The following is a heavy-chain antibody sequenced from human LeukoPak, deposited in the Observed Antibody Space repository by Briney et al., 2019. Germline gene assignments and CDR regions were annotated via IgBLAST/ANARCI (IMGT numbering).Heavy chain of an antibody. J-gene: IGHJ4*02. CDR3: SRLRGYSYGYADY. D-gene: IGHD5-18*01. CDR2: IYSGGST. CDR1: GFTVSSNY. Sequence: PGGSLRLSCAASGFTVSSNYMSWVRQAPGKGLEWVSVIYSGGSTYYADSVKGRLTISRDNSKNTLYLQMNSLRAEDTAVYYCSRLRGYSYGYADYWGQGTLVTVSS. V-gene: IGHV3-53*05.